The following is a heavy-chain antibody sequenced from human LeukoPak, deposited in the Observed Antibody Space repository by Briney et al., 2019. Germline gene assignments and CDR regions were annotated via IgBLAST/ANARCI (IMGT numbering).Heavy chain of an antibody. V-gene: IGHV4-39*07. CDR3: ARVNYDILTGQGGWFDP. D-gene: IGHD3-9*01. CDR1: GGSISSSGYY. Sequence: SETLSLTCTVSGGSISSSGYYWGWIRQPPGKGLESIGSIYYTGTTSYNPSLKSRLTISVDTSKNQFSLKLYSVTAADTAVYFCARVNYDILTGQGGWFDPWGQGTLVTVSS. J-gene: IGHJ5*02. CDR2: IYYTGTT.